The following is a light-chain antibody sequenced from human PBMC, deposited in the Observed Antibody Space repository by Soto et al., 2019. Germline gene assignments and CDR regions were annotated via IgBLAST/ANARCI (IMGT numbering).Light chain of an antibody. CDR2: RVS. V-gene: IGKV2-24*01. CDR1: RSLVHSDGNTY. J-gene: IGKJ2*01. Sequence: EIVMTQTPPSSPVTLGQPASISCRSSRSLVHSDGNTYLSWLHQRPGQPPRLLIYRVSIRFSGVXDXXSGSGAGTDFTLKIARVEAEDVGVYYCMQATQLPHTFGQGTKLEI. CDR3: MQATQLPHT.